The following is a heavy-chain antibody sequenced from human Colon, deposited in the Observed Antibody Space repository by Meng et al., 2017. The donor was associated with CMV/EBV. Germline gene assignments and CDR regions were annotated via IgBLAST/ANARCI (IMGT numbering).Heavy chain of an antibody. Sequence: ASVKVSCKASGYTFTNYYMHWVRQAPGQGLERMGIINPSGGSTSYAQKFQGRVTMTRDTSTSTVYMELSSLRSEDTAVYYCARDGAFVQDYYYGMDVWGQGTTVTVSS. J-gene: IGHJ6*02. CDR1: GYTFTNYY. V-gene: IGHV1-46*01. CDR2: INPSGGST. CDR3: ARDGAFVQDYYYGMDV. D-gene: IGHD3-10*01.